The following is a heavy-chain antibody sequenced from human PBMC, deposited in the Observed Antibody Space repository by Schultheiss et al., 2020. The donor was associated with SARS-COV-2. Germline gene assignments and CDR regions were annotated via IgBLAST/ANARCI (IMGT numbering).Heavy chain of an antibody. CDR2: ISSSGSTI. J-gene: IGHJ6*03. Sequence: GGSLRLSCTASGFTFSSYEMNWVRQAPGKGLEWVSYISSSGSTIYYADSVKGRFTISRDNAKKSLYLQMNSLRAEDTAVYYCARVGGMVPYYYYMDVWGKGTTVTVSS. CDR1: GFTFSSYE. D-gene: IGHD3-10*01. V-gene: IGHV3-48*03. CDR3: ARVGGMVPYYYYMDV.